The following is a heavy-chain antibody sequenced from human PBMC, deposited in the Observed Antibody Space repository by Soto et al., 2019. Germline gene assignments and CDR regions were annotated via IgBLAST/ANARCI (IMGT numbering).Heavy chain of an antibody. CDR1: GFTFSSYG. CDR3: AKVRYNWNEFYYYGMDV. J-gene: IGHJ6*02. V-gene: IGHV3-30*18. Sequence: PGGSLRLSCAASGFTFSSYGMHWVRQAPGKGLEWVAVISYDGSNKYYADSVKGRFTISRDNSKNTLYLQMNSPRAEDTAVYYCAKVRYNWNEFYYYGMDVWGQGTTVTVSS. CDR2: ISYDGSNK. D-gene: IGHD1-20*01.